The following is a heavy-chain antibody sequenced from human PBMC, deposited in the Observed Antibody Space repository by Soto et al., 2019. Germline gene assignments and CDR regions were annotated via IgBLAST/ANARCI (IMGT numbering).Heavy chain of an antibody. D-gene: IGHD3-22*01. V-gene: IGHV1-3*01. Sequence: QAQLVQSGAEVKKPGASVKVSCKASGYSFTRYSIHWVRQAPGQSLEWMGWTNAGNGNTKYSQNFQGRVTITRDTSASTAYMELSSLRSEDTSVYYCGRNSKWDDTSVGMDVWGQGTKVTVSS. CDR1: GYSFTRYS. CDR2: TNAGNGNT. CDR3: GRNSKWDDTSVGMDV. J-gene: IGHJ6*02.